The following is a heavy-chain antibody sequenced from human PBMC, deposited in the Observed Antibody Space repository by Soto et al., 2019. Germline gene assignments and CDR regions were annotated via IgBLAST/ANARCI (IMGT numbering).Heavy chain of an antibody. D-gene: IGHD3-10*01. CDR2: IYTSGST. CDR1: GFIVSSNY. J-gene: IGHJ3*01. Sequence: EVQLVESGGGLVQPGGSLRLSCAASGFIVSSNYMSWVRQAPGKGLEWVSVIYTSGSTYYADSAKGRFNISRDNSKNIVYLQMNSLRAEDTAVYYCARGDGARDVWGQGTLVTVS. V-gene: IGHV3-66*01. CDR3: ARGDGARDV.